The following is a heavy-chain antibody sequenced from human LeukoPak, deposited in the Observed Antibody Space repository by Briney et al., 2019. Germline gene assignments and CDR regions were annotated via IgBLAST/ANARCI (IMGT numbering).Heavy chain of an antibody. V-gene: IGHV4-4*09. CDR2: IYTSGST. D-gene: IGHD4-17*01. CDR1: GGSISSYY. CDR3: AREAYGSIDY. Sequence: SETLSLTCTVSGGSISSYYWSWIRQPPGKGLEWIGYIYTSGSTNYNPSLKSRVTISVDTSKNQFSLKLSSVTAADTAVYYCAREAYGSIDYWGQGTLVTVSS. J-gene: IGHJ4*02.